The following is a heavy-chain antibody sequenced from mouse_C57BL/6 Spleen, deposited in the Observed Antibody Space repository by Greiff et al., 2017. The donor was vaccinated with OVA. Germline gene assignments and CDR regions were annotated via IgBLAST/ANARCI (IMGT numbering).Heavy chain of an antibody. CDR3: ARHGSSSYYFDY. Sequence: QVQLQQSGAELVRPGTSVKVSCKASGYAFTNYLIEWVKQRPGQGLEWIGVINPGSGGTNYSEKFKGKATLTADKSSSTAYMQLSSLTSEDSAVYFCARHGSSSYYFDYWGQGTTLTVSS. D-gene: IGHD1-1*01. CDR1: GYAFTNYL. CDR2: INPGSGGT. V-gene: IGHV1-54*01. J-gene: IGHJ2*01.